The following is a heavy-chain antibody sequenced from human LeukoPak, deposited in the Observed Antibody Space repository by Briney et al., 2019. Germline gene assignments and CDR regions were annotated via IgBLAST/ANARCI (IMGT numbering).Heavy chain of an antibody. CDR2: ISAYNGNT. CDR1: GYTFTSYD. J-gene: IGHJ5*02. CDR3: ARDIVVVYGTTVIGFGFDP. V-gene: IGHV1-18*01. Sequence: GASVKVSCKASGYTFTSYDISWVRQAPGQGLEWMGWISAYNGNTNYAQKLQGRVTMTTDTSTSTAYMELRSLRSDDTAVYYCARDIVVVYGTTVIGFGFDPWGQGTLVTVSS. D-gene: IGHD3-22*01.